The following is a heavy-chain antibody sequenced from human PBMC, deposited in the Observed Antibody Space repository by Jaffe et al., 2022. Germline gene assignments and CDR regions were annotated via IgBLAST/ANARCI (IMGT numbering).Heavy chain of an antibody. CDR3: ARDLEFSCVMVRDCDINPV. CDR1: GFTISSEY. J-gene: IGHJ6*02. Sequence: EVQLVESGGGLVQPGGSLRLSCAASGFTISSEYMSWVRQAPGKGLEWVSVLYSGGPTYYADSVKGRFTISRDNSKNTLYLQMNSLRTEDTAVYYCARDLEFSCVMVRDCDINPVWGQGTTVTVSS. CDR2: LYSGGPT. V-gene: IGHV3-66*02. D-gene: IGHD3-10*01.